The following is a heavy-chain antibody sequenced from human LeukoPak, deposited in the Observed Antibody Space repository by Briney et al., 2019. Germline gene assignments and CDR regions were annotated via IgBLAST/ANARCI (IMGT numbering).Heavy chain of an antibody. Sequence: PSQTLSLTCTVSGGSISSGSYYWSWIRQPAGKGLEWIGRIYTSGSTNYNPSLKSRVTISVDTSKNQFSLKLSSVTAADTAVYYCARSDGLLWFGESIRGFDPWGQGTLVTVSS. D-gene: IGHD3-10*01. CDR1: GGSISSGSYY. J-gene: IGHJ5*02. CDR3: ARSDGLLWFGESIRGFDP. CDR2: IYTSGST. V-gene: IGHV4-61*02.